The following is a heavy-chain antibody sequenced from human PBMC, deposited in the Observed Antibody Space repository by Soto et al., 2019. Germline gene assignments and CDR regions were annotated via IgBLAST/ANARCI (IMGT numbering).Heavy chain of an antibody. J-gene: IGHJ5*02. CDR2: IYYSGST. Sequence: SETLSLTCTVSGGSISSSSYYWGWIRQPPGKGLEWIGSIYYSGSTYYNPSLKSRVTISVDTSKNQFSLKLSSVTAADTAVYYCARAHAKGKNRHPNWFDPRGQGTLVTVSS. D-gene: IGHD3-10*01. V-gene: IGHV4-39*01. CDR3: ARAHAKGKNRHPNWFDP. CDR1: GGSISSSSYY.